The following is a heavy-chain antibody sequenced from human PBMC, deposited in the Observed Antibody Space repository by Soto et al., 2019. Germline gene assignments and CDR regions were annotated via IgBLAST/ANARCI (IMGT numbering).Heavy chain of an antibody. Sequence: ETLSLTCTVSGGSISSGGYYWSWIRQAPGKGLVWISHINNDGSSTTYADSVKGRFTISRDNAKNTLYLQMNSLRAEDTAVYYCVRDDFGLGIDYWGLRTLVTVSS. CDR3: VRDDFGLGIDY. CDR2: INNDGSST. J-gene: IGHJ4*02. V-gene: IGHV3-74*01. D-gene: IGHD1-26*01. CDR1: GGSISSGGYY.